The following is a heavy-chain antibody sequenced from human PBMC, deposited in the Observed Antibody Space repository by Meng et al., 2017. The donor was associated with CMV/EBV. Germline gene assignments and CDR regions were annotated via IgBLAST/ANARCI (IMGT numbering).Heavy chain of an antibody. V-gene: IGHV3-33*03. CDR3: AKAPYSGGFDS. J-gene: IGHJ4*02. CDR1: GFTFSKCG. D-gene: IGHD3-10*01. Sequence: GESLKISCTASGFTFSKCGMHWVRQAPGKGLEWVAVIWYDGSEEYYADNVKGRFTISRDNYRHMLYLQMNNLRAEDTAVYYCAKAPYSGGFDSWGQGTLVTV. CDR2: IWYDGSEE.